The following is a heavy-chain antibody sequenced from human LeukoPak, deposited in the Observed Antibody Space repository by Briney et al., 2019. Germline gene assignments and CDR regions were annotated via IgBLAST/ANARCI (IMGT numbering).Heavy chain of an antibody. J-gene: IGHJ4*02. CDR2: MNHSGST. CDR3: ARGNNYDNAPGQGYYFDY. D-gene: IGHD3-16*01. V-gene: IGHV4-34*01. CDR1: GGSFSGYY. Sequence: PSETLSLTCAVYGGSFSGYYWSWIRQPPGKGLEWIGEMNHSGSTNYNPSLKSRVTISVDTSKNQFSLKLSSVTAADTAVYYCARGNNYDNAPGQGYYFDYWGQGTLVAVSS.